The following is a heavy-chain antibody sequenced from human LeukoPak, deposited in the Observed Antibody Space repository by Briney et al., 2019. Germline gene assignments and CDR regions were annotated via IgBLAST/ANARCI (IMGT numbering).Heavy chain of an antibody. Sequence: SETLTLTCTVSGGSMSTYYWSWIRQPPGKGLEWIGYVYYDGNNDYNPSLKSRVTTSIDTSKKQFSLKLTSVTAADTAVYYCARVKDDNNYDRAFDIWGQGTMVTVSS. CDR1: GGSMSTYY. CDR3: ARVKDDNNYDRAFDI. J-gene: IGHJ3*02. V-gene: IGHV4-59*01. D-gene: IGHD5-24*01. CDR2: VYYDGNN.